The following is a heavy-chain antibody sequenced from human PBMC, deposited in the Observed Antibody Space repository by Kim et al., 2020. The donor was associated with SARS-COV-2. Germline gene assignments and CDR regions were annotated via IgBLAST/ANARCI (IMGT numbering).Heavy chain of an antibody. CDR1: GYTFTSYY. J-gene: IGHJ4*02. Sequence: ASVKVSCNASGYTFTSYYMHWVRQAPGQGLEWMGIINPSGGSTSYAQKFQGRVTMTRDTSTSTVYMELSSLRSEDTAVDYCARDALRLAQGLNKKQGIGYWGQGTLVTVSS. CDR2: INPSGGST. CDR3: ARDALRLAQGLNKKQGIGY. D-gene: IGHD6-19*01. V-gene: IGHV1-46*01.